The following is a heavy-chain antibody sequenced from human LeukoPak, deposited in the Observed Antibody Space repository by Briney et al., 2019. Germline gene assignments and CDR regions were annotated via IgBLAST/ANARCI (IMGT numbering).Heavy chain of an antibody. D-gene: IGHD6-19*01. Sequence: GRSPRLSCAASGFTFRSYTMHWVRQAPGKGLECVAVISYDGTNKYYADSVKGRFTISRDNSKNTLYLQMSSLRAEDTAVYYCARPLAVAGRHYYGMDVWGQGTTVTVSS. CDR2: ISYDGTNK. CDR3: ARPLAVAGRHYYGMDV. V-gene: IGHV3-30-3*01. J-gene: IGHJ6*02. CDR1: GFTFRSYT.